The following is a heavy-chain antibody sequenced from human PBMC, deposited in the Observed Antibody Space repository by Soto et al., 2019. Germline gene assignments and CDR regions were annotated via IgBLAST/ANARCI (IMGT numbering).Heavy chain of an antibody. V-gene: IGHV4-59*08. J-gene: IGHJ4*02. D-gene: IGHD4-4*01. CDR1: GGSFSGYY. Sequence: PSETLSLTCAVYGGSFSGYYWTWIRQPPGKGLEWIGYIYYSGSTNYNPSLKSRVTISVDTSKNQFSLKLSSVTAADTAVYYCARQDEYSTSAVYWGQGTLVTVSS. CDR2: IYYSGST. CDR3: ARQDEYSTSAVY.